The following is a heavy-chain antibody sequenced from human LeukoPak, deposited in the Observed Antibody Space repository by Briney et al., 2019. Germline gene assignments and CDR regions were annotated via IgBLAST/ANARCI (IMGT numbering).Heavy chain of an antibody. CDR3: ARDGGPWGDYFDY. V-gene: IGHV3-33*01. CDR2: IWYDGSNK. CDR1: GFTFSSYG. Sequence: GGSLRLSCAASGFTFSSYGMHWVRQAPGKGLEWVAVIWYDGSNKYYADSVKGRFTISRDNSKNTLYLQMNSLRAEDTAVYYCARDGGPWGDYFDYWGQGTLVTVSS. J-gene: IGHJ4*02. D-gene: IGHD3-16*01.